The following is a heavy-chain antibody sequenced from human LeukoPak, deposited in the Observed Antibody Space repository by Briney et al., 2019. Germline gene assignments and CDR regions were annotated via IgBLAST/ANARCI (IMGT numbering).Heavy chain of an antibody. CDR3: ARDRARGVGKSSWFDP. CDR1: GFTFSDYY. J-gene: IGHJ5*02. CDR2: ISSSGSTI. V-gene: IGHV3-11*04. Sequence: GGSLRLSCAASGFTFSDYYMSWIRQAPGKGLEWVSYISSSGSTIYYADSVRGRFTISRDNAKNSLYLQMNSLRAEDTAVYYCARDRARGVGKSSWFDPWGQGTLVTVSS. D-gene: IGHD3-10*01.